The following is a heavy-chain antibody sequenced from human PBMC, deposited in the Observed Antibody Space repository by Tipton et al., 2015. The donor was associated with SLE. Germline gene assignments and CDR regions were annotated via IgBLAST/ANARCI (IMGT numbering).Heavy chain of an antibody. CDR2: IYYSGST. CDR1: GGSISSYY. J-gene: IGHJ3*02. V-gene: IGHV4-59*01. D-gene: IGHD1-1*01. CDR3: ARGDPGDAFDI. Sequence: TLSLTCTVSGGSISSYYWSWIRQPPGKGLEWIGYIYYSGSTNYNPSLKSRVTISVDTSKNQFSLKLSSVTAADTAVYYCARGDPGDAFDIWGQGTTVTVSS.